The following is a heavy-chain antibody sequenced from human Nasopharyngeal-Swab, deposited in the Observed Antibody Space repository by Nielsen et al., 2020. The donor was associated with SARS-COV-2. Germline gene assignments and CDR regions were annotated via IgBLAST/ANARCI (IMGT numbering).Heavy chain of an antibody. CDR2: INHTGST. J-gene: IGHJ3*02. D-gene: IGHD6-13*01. CDR3: ARSGSSWYGGAFDI. V-gene: IGHV4-34*01. Sequence: WIRQPPGKGLEWIGEINHTGSTYYNPSLKSRVTISVDTSKNQFSLKLSSVTAADTAVYYCARSGSSWYGGAFDIWGQGTMVTVSS.